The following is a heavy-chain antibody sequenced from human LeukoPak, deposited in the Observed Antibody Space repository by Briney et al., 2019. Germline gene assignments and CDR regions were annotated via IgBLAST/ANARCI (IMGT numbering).Heavy chain of an antibody. CDR3: ARGVTEAPTGIAVARYYFDY. D-gene: IGHD6-19*01. Sequence: SETLSLTCAVYGGSFSGYYWIWIRQPPGKRLEWIGEITHSGSTNYNPSLKSRVTISVDTSKNQFSLKLSSVTAADTAVYYCARGVTEAPTGIAVARYYFDYWGQGTLVTVSS. CDR1: GGSFSGYY. V-gene: IGHV4-34*01. J-gene: IGHJ4*02. CDR2: ITHSGST.